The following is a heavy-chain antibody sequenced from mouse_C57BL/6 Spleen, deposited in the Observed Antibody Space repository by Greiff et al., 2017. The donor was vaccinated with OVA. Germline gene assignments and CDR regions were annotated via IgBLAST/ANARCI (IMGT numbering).Heavy chain of an antibody. D-gene: IGHD1-1*01. V-gene: IGHV1-82*01. CDR1: GYAFSSSW. CDR2: LYPGDGDT. CDR3: ARSNYYGSSYGWFAY. J-gene: IGHJ3*01. Sequence: QVQLQQSGPELVKPGASVKISCKASGYAFSSSWMNWVKQRPGKGLEWIGRLYPGDGDTNYNGKFKGKATLTADKSSSTAYMQLSSLTSEDSAVYFCARSNYYGSSYGWFAYWGQGTLVTVSA.